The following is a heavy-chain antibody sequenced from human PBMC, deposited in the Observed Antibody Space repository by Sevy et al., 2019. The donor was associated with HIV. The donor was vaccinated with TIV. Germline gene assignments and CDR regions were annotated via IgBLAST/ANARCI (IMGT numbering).Heavy chain of an antibody. Sequence: SETLSLTCTVSGGSISSYYWSWIRQPPGRRLEGIGSIFYTGTTNYNPSLKSRVTISVDTSKSRVSLKVTSVTAADTAVYFCARDGSGLIFDYWGQGTLVTVSS. CDR2: IFYTGTT. D-gene: IGHD6-19*01. CDR3: ARDGSGLIFDY. J-gene: IGHJ4*02. CDR1: GGSISSYY. V-gene: IGHV4-59*01.